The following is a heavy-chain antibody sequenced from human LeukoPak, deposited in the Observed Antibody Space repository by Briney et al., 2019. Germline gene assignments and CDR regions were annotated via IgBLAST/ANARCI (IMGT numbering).Heavy chain of an antibody. J-gene: IGHJ4*02. Sequence: ASVKVSCKASGGTFSSYAISWVRQAPGQGLEWMGGIIPIFGTANYAQKFQGRVTITTDESTSTAYMELSSLRSEDTAVYYCARGHCSSTSCPWNYWGQGTLVTVSS. CDR2: IIPIFGTA. CDR1: GGTFSSYA. V-gene: IGHV1-69*05. D-gene: IGHD2-2*01. CDR3: ARGHCSSTSCPWNY.